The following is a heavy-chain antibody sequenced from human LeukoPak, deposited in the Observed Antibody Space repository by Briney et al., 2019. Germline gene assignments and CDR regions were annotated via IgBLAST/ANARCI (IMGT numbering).Heavy chain of an antibody. Sequence: GGSLRLSCAASGFTVGTNYVTWVRQAPGKGLEWVSFISGGGLTYFADSVKGRFTISRDYSENTVYLQLNSLRADDTAMYFCARGFGGDLLGYYFDSWGQGTLVTVSS. CDR1: GFTVGTNY. D-gene: IGHD3-10*01. J-gene: IGHJ4*02. CDR3: ARGFGGDLLGYYFDS. V-gene: IGHV3-53*01. CDR2: ISGGGLT.